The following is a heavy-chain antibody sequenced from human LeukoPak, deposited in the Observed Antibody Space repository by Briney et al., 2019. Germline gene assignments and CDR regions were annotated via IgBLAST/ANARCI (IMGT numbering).Heavy chain of an antibody. Sequence: ASVKVSCKASGGTFSSYAISWVRQAPGQGLEWMGGIIPIFGTANYAQKFQGRVTITTDESTSTAYMELSSLRSEDTAEYCCASHYYGSGSYYKRGYYFDYWGQGTLVTVSS. CDR3: ASHYYGSGSYYKRGYYFDY. J-gene: IGHJ4*02. V-gene: IGHV1-69*05. CDR2: IIPIFGTA. CDR1: GGTFSSYA. D-gene: IGHD3-10*01.